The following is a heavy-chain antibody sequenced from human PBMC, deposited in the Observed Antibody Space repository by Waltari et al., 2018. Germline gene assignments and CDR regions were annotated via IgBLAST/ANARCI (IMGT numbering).Heavy chain of an antibody. CDR1: GGSISSYY. J-gene: IGHJ6*03. CDR2: IYYSGST. D-gene: IGHD3-22*01. CDR3: ARYYYDSSGYHGGYYYMDV. Sequence: QVQLQESGPGLVKPSETLSLTCTVSGGSISSYYWSWIRQPPGQGLEWIGYIYYSGSTNYNPSLKSRVTISVDTSKNQFSLKLSSVTAADTAVYYCARYYYDSSGYHGGYYYMDVWGKGTTVTVSS. V-gene: IGHV4-59*01.